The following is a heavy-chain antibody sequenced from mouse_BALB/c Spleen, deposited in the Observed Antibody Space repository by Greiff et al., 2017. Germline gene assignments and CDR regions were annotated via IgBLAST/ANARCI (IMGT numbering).Heavy chain of an antibody. V-gene: IGHV14-3*02. J-gene: IGHJ3*01. Sequence: EVQLQQSGAELVRPGALVKLSCKASGFNIKDTYMHWVKQRPEQGLEWIGRIDPANGNTKYDPKFQGKATITADTSSNTAYLQLSSLTSEDTAVYYCAPYGSSSWFAYWGQGTLVTVSA. D-gene: IGHD1-1*01. CDR2: IDPANGNT. CDR1: GFNIKDTY. CDR3: APYGSSSWFAY.